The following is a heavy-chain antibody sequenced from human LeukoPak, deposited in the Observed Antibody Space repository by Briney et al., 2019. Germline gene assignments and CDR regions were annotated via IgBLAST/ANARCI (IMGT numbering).Heavy chain of an antibody. D-gene: IGHD4-17*01. J-gene: IGHJ4*02. CDR1: GFTFSSYW. CDR2: IKQDGSEK. V-gene: IGHV3-7*01. Sequence: PGGSLRLSCAASGFTFSSYWMSWVRQAPGKGLEWVANIKQDGSEKYYVASVTGRFTISRDNAKNSLYLQMNSLRAEDTAVYYCAKDFGPYGDYGSFDYWGQGTLVTVSS. CDR3: AKDFGPYGDYGSFDY.